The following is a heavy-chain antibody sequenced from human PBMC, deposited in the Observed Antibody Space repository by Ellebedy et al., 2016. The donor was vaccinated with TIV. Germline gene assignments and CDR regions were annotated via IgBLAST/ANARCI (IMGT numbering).Heavy chain of an antibody. CDR2: FDPEDGET. D-gene: IGHD2-8*01. CDR3: ATDLRYCTNGVCFKRYDAFDI. Sequence: ASVKVSCTVSGYTLTELSMHWVRQAPGKGLEWMGGFDPEDGETIYAQKFQGRVTMTEDTSTDTAYMELSSLKSEDTAVYYCATDLRYCTNGVCFKRYDAFDIWGQGTMVTVSS. J-gene: IGHJ3*02. CDR1: GYTLTELS. V-gene: IGHV1-24*01.